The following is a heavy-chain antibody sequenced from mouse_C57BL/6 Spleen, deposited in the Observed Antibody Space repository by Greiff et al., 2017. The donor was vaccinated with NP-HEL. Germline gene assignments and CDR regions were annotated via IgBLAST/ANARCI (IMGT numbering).Heavy chain of an antibody. D-gene: IGHD4-1*01. CDR2: IRSKSNNYAT. J-gene: IGHJ4*01. Sequence: EVQWVESGGGLVQPKGSLKLSCAASGFSFNTYAMNWVRQAPGKGLEWVARIRSKSNNYATYYADSVKDRFTISRDDSESMLYLQMNNLKTEDTAMYYCLTGPYAMDYWGQGTSVTVSS. CDR3: LTGPYAMDY. CDR1: GFSFNTYA. V-gene: IGHV10-1*01.